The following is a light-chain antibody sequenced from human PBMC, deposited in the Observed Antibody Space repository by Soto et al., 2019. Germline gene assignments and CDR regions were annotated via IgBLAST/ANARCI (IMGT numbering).Light chain of an antibody. V-gene: IGLV1-36*01. CDR1: SSNIGNNA. Sequence: QSVLTQPPSVSGAPRQRVTISCSGSSSNIGNNAVNWYQQLPGKAPKLLIYYDDLVPSGVSDRFSGSKSGTSASLAISGLQSEDEADYYCAAWDDSLNAVVFGGGTKVTV. CDR3: AAWDDSLNAVV. CDR2: YDD. J-gene: IGLJ2*01.